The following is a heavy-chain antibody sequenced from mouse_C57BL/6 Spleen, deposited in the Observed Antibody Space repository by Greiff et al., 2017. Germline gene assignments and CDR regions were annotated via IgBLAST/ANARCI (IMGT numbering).Heavy chain of an antibody. Sequence: QVQLQQPGAELVKPGASVKLSCKASGYTFTSYWMHWVKPRPGQGLEWIGMIHPNSGSTNYNEKFKSKATLTVDKSSSTAYMQLSSLTSEDSAVYYCASPLDGYYGCAYWGQGTLVTVSA. D-gene: IGHD2-3*01. J-gene: IGHJ3*01. V-gene: IGHV1-64*01. CDR1: GYTFTSYW. CDR3: ASPLDGYYGCAY. CDR2: IHPNSGST.